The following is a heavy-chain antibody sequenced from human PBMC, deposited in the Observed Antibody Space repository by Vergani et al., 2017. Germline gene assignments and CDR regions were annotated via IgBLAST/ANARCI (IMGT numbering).Heavy chain of an antibody. CDR2: IYSGGST. D-gene: IGHD5-12*01. CDR3: ARGPSGLYYFDY. J-gene: IGHJ4*02. CDR1: GFTVSSNY. Sequence: EVQLVESGGGLIQPGGSLRLSCAASGFTVSSNYMSWVRQAPGKGLEWVSVIYSGGSTYYADTVKGRFTISRDNSKNTLYLQMNSLRAEDTAVYCCARGPSGLYYFDYWGQGTLVTVSS. V-gene: IGHV3-53*01.